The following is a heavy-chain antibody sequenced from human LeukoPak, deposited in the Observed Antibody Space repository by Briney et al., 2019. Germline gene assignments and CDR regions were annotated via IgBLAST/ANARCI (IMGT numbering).Heavy chain of an antibody. V-gene: IGHV3-23*01. CDR3: AKDLDYDILTGYYSGAFDI. CDR1: GFTFSSYA. J-gene: IGHJ3*02. D-gene: IGHD3-9*01. CDR2: ISGSGGST. Sequence: PGGSLRLSCAASGFTFSSYAMSWVRQAPGKGLEWVSAISGSGGSTYYADSVKGRFTISRDNSKNTLYLQMNSLRAEDTAVYYCAKDLDYDILTGYYSGAFDIWGQGTMVTVSS.